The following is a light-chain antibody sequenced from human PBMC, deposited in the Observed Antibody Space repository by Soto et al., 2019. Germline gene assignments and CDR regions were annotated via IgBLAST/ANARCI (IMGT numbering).Light chain of an antibody. Sequence: DIQMTQSPSSLSASVGDRVTITCQASQDITNYLNWYQQKPGKAPKXLIYDASNLETGVPSRFTGGGSGTDFTFTITNLQPEDIETYYCQQYNNLPFTFGPGTKVDIK. CDR2: DAS. J-gene: IGKJ3*01. V-gene: IGKV1-33*01. CDR1: QDITNY. CDR3: QQYNNLPFT.